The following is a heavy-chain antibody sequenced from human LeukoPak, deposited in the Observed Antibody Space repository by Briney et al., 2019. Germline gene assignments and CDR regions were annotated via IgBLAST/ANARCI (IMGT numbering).Heavy chain of an antibody. CDR1: GFIFSSFS. J-gene: IGHJ6*02. CDR2: ISTSGGLSSV. D-gene: IGHD2-21*02. V-gene: IGHV3-21*01. CDR3: AKGSRPISGEVVTAYGMDV. Sequence: GGSLRLSCAASGFIFSSFSVNWVRQAPGKGLEWVSSISTSGGLSSVYYADSVKGRFTISRDNAKNSLFLQMNSLGAEDTAVYYCAKGSRPISGEVVTAYGMDVWGQGTTVTVSS.